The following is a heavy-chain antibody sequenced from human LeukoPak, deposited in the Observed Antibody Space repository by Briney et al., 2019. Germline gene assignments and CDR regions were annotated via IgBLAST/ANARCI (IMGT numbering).Heavy chain of an antibody. CDR2: ISGSGGNT. V-gene: IGHV3-23*01. CDR1: GFTFSSYA. D-gene: IGHD3-16*01. CDR3: ARAEGLIAFDI. Sequence: GGSLRLSCAASGFTFSSYAMSWVRQAPGKGLEWVSAISGSGGNTYYADSVKGRFTISRDNAKNSLYLQMNSLRAEDTAVYYCARAEGLIAFDIWGQGTMVTVSS. J-gene: IGHJ3*02.